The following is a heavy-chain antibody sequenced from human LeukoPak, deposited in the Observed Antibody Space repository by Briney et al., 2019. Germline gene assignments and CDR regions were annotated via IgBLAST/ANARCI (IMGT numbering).Heavy chain of an antibody. J-gene: IGHJ3*02. V-gene: IGHV3-21*01. CDR2: ISSSSSYI. CDR1: GFTFSSYS. Sequence: GGSLRLSCAASGFTFSSYSMNWVRQAPGKGLEWVSSISSSSSYIYYADSVKGRFTISRDNAENSLYLQMNSLRAEDTAVYYCARDPRGSDAFDIWGQGTMVTVSS. D-gene: IGHD3-10*01. CDR3: ARDPRGSDAFDI.